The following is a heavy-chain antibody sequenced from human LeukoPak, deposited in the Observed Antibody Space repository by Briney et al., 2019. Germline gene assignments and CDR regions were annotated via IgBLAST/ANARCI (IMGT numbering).Heavy chain of an antibody. D-gene: IGHD2-2*01. V-gene: IGHV4-39*01. Sequence: SETLSLTCTVSGGYISSSSYYWGWIRHPPGKALESTASTNYSGTTSYNPSLNPRLTISVDTSKNQFSLKLSSVTAADTAVYYCARGRGQIVVPAAIPYYFDYWGQGTLVTVSS. CDR1: GGYISSSSYY. CDR3: ARGRGQIVVPAAIPYYFDY. CDR2: TNYSGTT. J-gene: IGHJ4*02.